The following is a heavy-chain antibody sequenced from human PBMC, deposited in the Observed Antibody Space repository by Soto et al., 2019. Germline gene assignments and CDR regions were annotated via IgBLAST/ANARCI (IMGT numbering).Heavy chain of an antibody. Sequence: PGGSLRLSCAASVLTFSSYAMSWVRQAPGKGLEWVSAISGSGGSTYYADSVKGRFTISRDNSKNTLYLQMNSLRAEDTAVYYCAKVVDYGDYGRYYFDYWGQGTLVTVSS. CDR1: VLTFSSYA. CDR3: AKVVDYGDYGRYYFDY. CDR2: ISGSGGST. D-gene: IGHD4-17*01. J-gene: IGHJ4*02. V-gene: IGHV3-23*01.